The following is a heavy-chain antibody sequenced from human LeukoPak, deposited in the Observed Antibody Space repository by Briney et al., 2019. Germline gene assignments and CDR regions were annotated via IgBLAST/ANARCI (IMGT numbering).Heavy chain of an antibody. CDR2: IREDGSEN. D-gene: IGHD1-1*01. V-gene: IGHV3-7*01. CDR3: ARQRYSDY. CDR1: GFTFSSNP. Sequence: GALRLPCAGSGFTFSSNPLSWGRQAPAKGLEWAAIIREDGSENSYVESVKGRFTISRDNAQNSLYLQLNSLRAEDTAVYFCARQRYSDYWGQGTLVTVSS. J-gene: IGHJ4*02.